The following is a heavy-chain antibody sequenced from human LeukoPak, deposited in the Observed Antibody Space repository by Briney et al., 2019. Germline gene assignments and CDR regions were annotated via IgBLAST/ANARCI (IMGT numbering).Heavy chain of an antibody. D-gene: IGHD2-15*01. CDR2: IYYSGST. CDR1: GGSISGYY. CDR3: ARQRYCSGGSCYPYYYYYGMDV. J-gene: IGHJ6*02. Sequence: SETLSLTCTVSGGSISGYYWTWIRQPPGKGLEWIGYIYYSGSTNYHPSLKSRVTLSVDTSKKQFSLKLSSVTAADTAVYYCARQRYCSGGSCYPYYYYYGMDVWGQGTTVTVSS. V-gene: IGHV4-59*01.